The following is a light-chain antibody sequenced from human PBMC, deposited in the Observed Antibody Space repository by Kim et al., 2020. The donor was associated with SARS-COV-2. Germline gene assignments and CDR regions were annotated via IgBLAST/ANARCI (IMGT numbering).Light chain of an antibody. CDR2: YDT. CDR3: QVWDTGSDHPI. Sequence: APGKTARITCGENSIGLQSVHWYQQKPGQAPVLVIYYDTDRPSGIPERFSGSNSGNTATLTISRVEAGDEADYYCQVWDTGSDHPIFGGGTQPTVL. J-gene: IGLJ2*01. CDR1: SIGLQS. V-gene: IGLV3-21*04.